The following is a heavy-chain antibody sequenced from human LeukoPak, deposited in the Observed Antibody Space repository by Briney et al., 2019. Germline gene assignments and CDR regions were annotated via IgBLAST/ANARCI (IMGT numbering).Heavy chain of an antibody. CDR2: IVVGSGNT. J-gene: IGHJ4*02. D-gene: IGHD6-13*01. Sequence: EASVKVSCKASGFTFTSSAVQWVRQARGQRLEWIGWIVVGSGNTNYAQKFQERVTITRDKSTSTAYMELSSLRSEDTAVYYCAADQIAAAGLGRFDYWGQGTLVTVSS. CDR1: GFTFTSSA. V-gene: IGHV1-58*01. CDR3: AADQIAAAGLGRFDY.